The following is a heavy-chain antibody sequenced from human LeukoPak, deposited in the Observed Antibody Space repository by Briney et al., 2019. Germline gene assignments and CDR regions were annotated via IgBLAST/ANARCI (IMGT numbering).Heavy chain of an antibody. CDR1: GGSFSGYY. V-gene: IGHV4-34*01. CDR2: INHSGST. CDR3: ARGGWLQLFSFDY. D-gene: IGHD5-24*01. Sequence: SETLSLTCAVYGGSFSGYYWSWIRQPPGKGLEWIGEINHSGSTNYNPSLKSRVTISVDTSKNQFSLKLSSVTAADTAVYYCARGGWLQLFSFDYWGQGTLVTVSS. J-gene: IGHJ4*02.